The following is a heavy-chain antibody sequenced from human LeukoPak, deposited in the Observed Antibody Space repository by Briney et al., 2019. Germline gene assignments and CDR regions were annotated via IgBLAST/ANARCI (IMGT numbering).Heavy chain of an antibody. V-gene: IGHV4-59*01. CDR1: GGSISSYY. Sequence: SETLSLTCTVSGGSISSYYWSWIRQPPGNGLEWIGYIYYSGSTNYNPSLKSRVTISVDTSKNQFSLKLSSVTAADTAVYYCARGQDFWSGLWAFDIWGQGTMVTVSS. CDR3: ARGQDFWSGLWAFDI. CDR2: IYYSGST. D-gene: IGHD3-3*01. J-gene: IGHJ3*02.